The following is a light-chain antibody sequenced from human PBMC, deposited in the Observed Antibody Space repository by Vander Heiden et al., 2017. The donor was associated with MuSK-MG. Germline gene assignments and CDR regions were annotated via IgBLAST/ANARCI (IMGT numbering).Light chain of an antibody. CDR1: TGDVNAAHF. V-gene: IGLV7-46*01. Sequence: AVVTQEPSLTVSPGGTVTLTCGSSTGDVNAAHFPYWFQQKPGQAPKTLIHDASRRHSWTPARFSGSLVGGKAALTLSSAQSDDEADYYCLLSYGGSWVFGGGTKLTGL. CDR3: LLSYGGSWV. CDR2: DAS. J-gene: IGLJ3*02.